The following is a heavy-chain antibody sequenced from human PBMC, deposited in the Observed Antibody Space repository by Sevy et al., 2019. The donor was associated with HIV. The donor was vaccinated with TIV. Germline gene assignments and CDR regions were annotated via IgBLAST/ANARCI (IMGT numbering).Heavy chain of an antibody. Sequence: ASVKVSCKVSGYTLTGLSMHWVRQAPGKGLEWMGSFDPEDGERIYAKKLEGRVTMTEDTSADTAYMELNSLRSEDTAVYYCAKTKDYYDSSGCPFDYWGQGTLVTVSS. D-gene: IGHD3-22*01. CDR3: AKTKDYYDSSGCPFDY. V-gene: IGHV1-24*01. CDR2: FDPEDGER. J-gene: IGHJ4*02. CDR1: GYTLTGLS.